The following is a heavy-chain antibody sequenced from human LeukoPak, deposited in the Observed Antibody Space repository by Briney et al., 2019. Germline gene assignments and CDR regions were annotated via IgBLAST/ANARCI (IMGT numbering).Heavy chain of an antibody. CDR1: GFTFSSYA. D-gene: IGHD5-24*01. J-gene: IGHJ4*02. Sequence: GGSLRLSCAASGFTFSSYAMHWVRQAPGKGLEWVAVVSYDGNIKYNADSVKGRFTISRDNSKNTLYLQMNSLRAEDTAVYYCARGDGYNLSNGFDYWGQGTLVTVSS. V-gene: IGHV3-30-3*01. CDR2: VSYDGNIK. CDR3: ARGDGYNLSNGFDY.